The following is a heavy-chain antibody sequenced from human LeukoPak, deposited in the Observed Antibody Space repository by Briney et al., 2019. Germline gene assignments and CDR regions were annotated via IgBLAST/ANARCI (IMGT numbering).Heavy chain of an antibody. CDR1: GFSFSDYA. CDR2: ISSAGSYQ. CDR3: ARDSTYYYESGSSGPHYFDK. D-gene: IGHD3-10*01. J-gene: IGHJ4*02. Sequence: GGSLRLSCAASGFSFSDYAMHWVRQAPGKGLEWVSLISSAGSYQYYADSVKGRFAISRDNSKNTLHLQLDSLRAEDTAVYYCARDSTYYYESGSSGPHYFDKWGQGTLVTVSS. V-gene: IGHV3-30*09.